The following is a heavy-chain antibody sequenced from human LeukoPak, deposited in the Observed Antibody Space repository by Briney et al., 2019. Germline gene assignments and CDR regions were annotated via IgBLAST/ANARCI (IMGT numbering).Heavy chain of an antibody. Sequence: SETLSLTCTVSGGSISGTYYWSWIRQPPGKGLEWIGYIYYTGTTDSNPSLKSRVTISLDTSKNQFSLKLSSVTAADTAVYYCARTGVRFRPYYYYYGMDVWGQGTTVTVSS. CDR1: GGSISGTYY. D-gene: IGHD3-3*01. V-gene: IGHV4-61*01. CDR2: IYYTGTT. J-gene: IGHJ6*02. CDR3: ARTGVRFRPYYYYYGMDV.